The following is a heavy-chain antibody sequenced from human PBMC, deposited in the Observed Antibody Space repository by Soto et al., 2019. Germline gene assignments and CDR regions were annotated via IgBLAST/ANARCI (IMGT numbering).Heavy chain of an antibody. CDR3: ARGIVVVVAAIYRSNWFDP. D-gene: IGHD2-15*01. CDR2: ISGSGGST. Sequence: PGGSLRLSCAASGFTFSSFAMSWVRQAPGKGLDWVSAISGSGGSTYSADSVKGRFTISRDNSKNTLYLQMNSLRAEDTAVYYCARGIVVVVAAIYRSNWFDPWGQGTLVTVPQ. V-gene: IGHV3-23*01. J-gene: IGHJ5*02. CDR1: GFTFSSFA.